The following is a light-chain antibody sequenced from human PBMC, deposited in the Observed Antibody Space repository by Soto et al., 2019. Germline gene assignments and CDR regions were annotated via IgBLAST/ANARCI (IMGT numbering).Light chain of an antibody. V-gene: IGKV3-20*01. CDR1: QSVSSNY. Sequence: EIVLTQSPGTLSLSPGERATLSCRASQSVSSNYLAWFQQRPGQPPRLIIYGVSTRATGTPDTFSASGSGTDFTLTINRLEREDFAVYYCQQYGGSPWTFGQGTKLEIK. CDR2: GVS. CDR3: QQYGGSPWT. J-gene: IGKJ1*01.